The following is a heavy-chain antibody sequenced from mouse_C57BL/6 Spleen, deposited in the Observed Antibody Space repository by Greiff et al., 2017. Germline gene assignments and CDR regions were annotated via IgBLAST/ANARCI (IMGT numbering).Heavy chain of an antibody. CDR2: IRLKSDNYAT. CDR1: GFTFSNYW. V-gene: IGHV6-3*01. Sequence: EVQGVESGGGLVQPGGSMKLSCVASGFTFSNYWMNWVRQSPEKGLEWVAQIRLKSDNYATHYAESVKGRFTISRDDSKSSVYLQMNNLRAEDTGIYYCTGHIYYDYYYAMDYWGQGTSVTVSS. CDR3: TGHIYYDYYYAMDY. D-gene: IGHD2-4*01. J-gene: IGHJ4*01.